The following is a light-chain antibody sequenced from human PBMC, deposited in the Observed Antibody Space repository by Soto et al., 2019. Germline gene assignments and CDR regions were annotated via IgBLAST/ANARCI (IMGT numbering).Light chain of an antibody. CDR2: EAS. J-gene: IGKJ1*01. CDR3: QQYDTYPWT. Sequence: DIQMTQAPSTLSVSVGDRVTLTCRASQSIGGWLAWYQQKPGKAPKLLIYEASTLQSGVPSRFSGSGSGTDFTLTISSLQPEDFATYYCQQYDTYPWTVGQGTKVDSK. V-gene: IGKV1-5*01. CDR1: QSIGGW.